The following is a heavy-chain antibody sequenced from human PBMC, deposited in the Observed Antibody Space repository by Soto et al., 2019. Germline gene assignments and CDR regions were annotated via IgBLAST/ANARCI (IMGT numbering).Heavy chain of an antibody. CDR3: ARYIPGVRYYGMDV. J-gene: IGHJ6*02. Sequence: EVQLLESGGGLVQPGGSLRLSCAASGFIFSSYAMKWVRQAPGKGLEWVSLIGESGTPTYYADSVKGRFTISRDNSGNTLFLEMYSLSAEDTAVYYCARYIPGVRYYGMDVWGHGTTVTVSS. D-gene: IGHD2-2*01. CDR1: GFIFSSYA. V-gene: IGHV3-23*01. CDR2: IGESGTPT.